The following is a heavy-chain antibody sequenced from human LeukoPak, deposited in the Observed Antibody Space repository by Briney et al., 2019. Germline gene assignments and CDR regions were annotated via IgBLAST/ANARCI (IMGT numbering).Heavy chain of an antibody. CDR3: ANSHKNAPGVF. V-gene: IGHV3-23*01. J-gene: IGHJ4*02. Sequence: GGSRRLSCAASGFTFSSFTISWVRQAPGKGLEWVSAISHSGGSTSYADSVKGRFTISSDNSRNTLYLQMNSLRAEDTALYFCANSHKNAPGVFWGQGTLVTVSS. CDR2: ISHSGGST. D-gene: IGHD3-16*01. CDR1: GFTFSSFT.